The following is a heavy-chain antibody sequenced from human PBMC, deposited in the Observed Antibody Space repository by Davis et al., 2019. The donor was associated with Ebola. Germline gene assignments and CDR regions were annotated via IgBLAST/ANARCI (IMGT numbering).Heavy chain of an antibody. J-gene: IGHJ4*02. CDR3: ARGGTVISTPLDH. Sequence: GESLKISCAASGFTFSSSWMHWVRQAPGKGLVWVSLINNDGSITTYANSVKGRFTFSRDNAKNTLYLQMNSLRAEDTAVYYCARGGTVISTPLDHWGQGTLVTVSS. V-gene: IGHV3-74*01. CDR1: GFTFSSSW. CDR2: INNDGSIT. D-gene: IGHD2-21*01.